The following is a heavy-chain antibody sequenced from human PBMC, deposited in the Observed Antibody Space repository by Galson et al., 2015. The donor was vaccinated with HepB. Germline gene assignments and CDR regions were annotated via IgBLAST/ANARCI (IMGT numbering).Heavy chain of an antibody. CDR2: ISYGGDNT. V-gene: IGHV3-23*01. J-gene: IGHJ4*02. CDR1: GFTFSSYA. D-gene: IGHD6-19*01. CDR3: AKREGSGWYRGFDY. Sequence: SLRLSCAASGFTFSSYAMTWVRQAPGKGLEWVSSISYGGDNTYYADSVKGRFTISRDNSKNTLYLLMNSLRAEDTAIYYCAKREGSGWYRGFDYWGQGTLVTVSS.